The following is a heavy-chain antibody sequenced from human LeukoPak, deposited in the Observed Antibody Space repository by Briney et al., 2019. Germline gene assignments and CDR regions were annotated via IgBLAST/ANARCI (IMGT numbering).Heavy chain of an antibody. J-gene: IGHJ4*02. CDR3: ARTGDQLTMVRGVIIRFDY. Sequence: GGSLRLSCAASGFTFSSYSMNWVRQAPGKGLEWVSPISSSSSYIYYADSVKGRFTISRDNAKNSLYLQMNSLRAEDTAVYYCARTGDQLTMVRGVIIRFDYWGQGTLVTVSS. CDR1: GFTFSSYS. CDR2: ISSSSSYI. V-gene: IGHV3-21*01. D-gene: IGHD3-10*01.